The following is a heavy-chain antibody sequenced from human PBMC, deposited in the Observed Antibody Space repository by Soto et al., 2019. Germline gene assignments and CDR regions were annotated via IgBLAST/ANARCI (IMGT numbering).Heavy chain of an antibody. Sequence: DSLQVSCKASGYTFTSYGISWVRQAPGQGLEWMGWISAYNGNTNYAQKLQGRVTMTTDTSTSTAYMELRSLRSDDTAVYYCASYDFWSGSDDAFDIWGQGKMVTV. CDR1: GYTFTSYG. CDR3: ASYDFWSGSDDAFDI. D-gene: IGHD3-3*01. CDR2: ISAYNGNT. J-gene: IGHJ3*02. V-gene: IGHV1-18*01.